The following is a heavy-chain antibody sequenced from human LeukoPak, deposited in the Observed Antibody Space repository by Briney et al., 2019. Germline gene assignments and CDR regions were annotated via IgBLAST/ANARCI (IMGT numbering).Heavy chain of an antibody. CDR2: IIPIFGTA. D-gene: IGHD1-26*01. Sequence: SVKVSCKASGGTFSSYAISWVRQAPGQGLEWMGGIIPIFGTASYAQKFQGRVTITADESTSTAYMELSSPRSEDTAVYYCARAMGATRYYYYYGMDVWGQGTTVTVSS. CDR1: GGTFSSYA. J-gene: IGHJ6*02. CDR3: ARAMGATRYYYYYGMDV. V-gene: IGHV1-69*13.